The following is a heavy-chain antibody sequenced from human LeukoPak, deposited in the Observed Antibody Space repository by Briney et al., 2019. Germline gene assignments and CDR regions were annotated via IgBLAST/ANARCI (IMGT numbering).Heavy chain of an antibody. V-gene: IGHV3-23*01. J-gene: IGHJ4*02. CDR3: ARVNGDDYIDY. CDR1: GFTFSSYA. Sequence: GGSLRLSCAASGFTFSSYAMSWVRKAPGKGLEWVSAISATGGSTYYADSVKGRFTVSRDNSKNTLYLQMNSLRDGDTAVYYCARVNGDDYIDYWGQGTLVTVSS. CDR2: ISATGGST. D-gene: IGHD7-27*01.